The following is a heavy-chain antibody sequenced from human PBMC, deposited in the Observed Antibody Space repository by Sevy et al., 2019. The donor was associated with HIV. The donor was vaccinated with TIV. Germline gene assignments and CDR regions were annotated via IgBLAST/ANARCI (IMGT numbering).Heavy chain of an antibody. CDR3: ARFPPQRAFDI. V-gene: IGHV3-30*04. J-gene: IGHJ3*02. CDR1: GFTFSSYA. Sequence: GGFLRLSCVGSGFTFSSYALHWVRQAPDKGLEWVAVISYDGSNTYYADSVKGRFTISRDNSKNTLFLQMNSLRAEDTAVFYSARFPPQRAFDIWGQGTTVTVSS. CDR2: ISYDGSNT.